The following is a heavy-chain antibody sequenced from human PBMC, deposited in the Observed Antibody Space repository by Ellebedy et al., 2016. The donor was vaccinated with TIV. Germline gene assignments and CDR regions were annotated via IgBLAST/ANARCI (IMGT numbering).Heavy chain of an antibody. J-gene: IGHJ6*02. CDR1: GYTFTSYD. V-gene: IGHV1-8*01. CDR2: MNPNSGNT. Sequence: ASVKVSXXASGYTFTSYDINWVRQATGQGLEWMGWMNPNSGNTGYAQKLQGRVTMTTDTSTSTAYMELRSLRSDDTAVYYCASSFLTIFGVDSGPEYYYYGMDVWGQGTTVTVSS. D-gene: IGHD3-3*01. CDR3: ASSFLTIFGVDSGPEYYYYGMDV.